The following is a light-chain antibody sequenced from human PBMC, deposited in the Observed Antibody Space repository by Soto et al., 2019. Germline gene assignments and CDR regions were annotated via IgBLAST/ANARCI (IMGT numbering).Light chain of an antibody. V-gene: IGKV1-9*01. Sequence: DIQLTQSPFFLSASVGDRVTITCRASQGIKNYLVWYQKKAGTGPKSLIYAASTLQSGVPSRFSGSGSGTEFALTISSLQPEDSATYYCRQHNSFPITFGQGTRLEIK. CDR2: AAS. CDR1: QGIKNY. CDR3: RQHNSFPIT. J-gene: IGKJ5*01.